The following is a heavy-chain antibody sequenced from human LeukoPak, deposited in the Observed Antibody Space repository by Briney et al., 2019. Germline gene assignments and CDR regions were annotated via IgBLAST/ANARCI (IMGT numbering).Heavy chain of an antibody. CDR2: IYPGDSDT. D-gene: IGHD3-10*01. CDR3: ARLTMVRGEVYYGMDV. Sequence: GESLKISCKGSGYSFTSYWIGWVRQMPGKGLEWMGIIYPGDSDTRYSPSFQGQVTISADKSISTAYLQWNSLKASDTAMYYCARLTMVRGEVYYGMDVWGQGTTVTVSS. CDR1: GYSFTSYW. J-gene: IGHJ6*02. V-gene: IGHV5-51*01.